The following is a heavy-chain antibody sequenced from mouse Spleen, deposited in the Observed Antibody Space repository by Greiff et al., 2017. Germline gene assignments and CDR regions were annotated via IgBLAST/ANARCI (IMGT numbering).Heavy chain of an antibody. Sequence: DVQLVESGGGLVKPGGSLKLSCAASGFTFSSYAMSWVRQTPEKRLEWVATISSGGSYTYYPDSVKGRFTISRDNAKNTLYLQMSSLRSEDTAMYYCARRGFYYGYDEWYFDVWGAGTTVTVSS. D-gene: IGHD2-2*01. V-gene: IGHV5-9-3*01. CDR2: ISSGGSYT. CDR3: ARRGFYYGYDEWYFDV. J-gene: IGHJ1*01. CDR1: GFTFSSYA.